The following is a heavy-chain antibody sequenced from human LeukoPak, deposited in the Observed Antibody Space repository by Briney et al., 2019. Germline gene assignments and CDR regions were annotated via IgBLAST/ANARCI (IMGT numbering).Heavy chain of an antibody. CDR3: ARVGPYSNYFWTQYYYYYMDV. CDR2: IWYDGSNK. CDR1: GITFSSYA. J-gene: IGHJ6*03. Sequence: GGSLRLSCAASGITFSSYAMSWVRQAPGKGLEWVAVIWYDGSNKYYADSVKGRFTISRDNSKNTLYLQMNSLRAEDTAVYYCARVGPYSNYFWTQYYYYYMDVWGKGTTVTVSS. D-gene: IGHD4-11*01. V-gene: IGHV3-33*08.